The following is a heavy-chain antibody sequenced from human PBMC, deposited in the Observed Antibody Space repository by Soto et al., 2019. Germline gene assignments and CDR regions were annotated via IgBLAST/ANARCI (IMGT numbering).Heavy chain of an antibody. CDR2: IYYSGST. Sequence: PSETLSLTCTVSGGSISSDGYYWSWIRQHPGKGLEWIGYIYYSGSTYYNPSLKSRVTISVDTSKNQFSLKLSSVTAADTAVYYCARSPGYSSSWSNYYYYYGMDVWSQGTTVTVSS. D-gene: IGHD6-13*01. CDR1: GGSISSDGYY. V-gene: IGHV4-31*03. J-gene: IGHJ6*02. CDR3: ARSPGYSSSWSNYYYYYGMDV.